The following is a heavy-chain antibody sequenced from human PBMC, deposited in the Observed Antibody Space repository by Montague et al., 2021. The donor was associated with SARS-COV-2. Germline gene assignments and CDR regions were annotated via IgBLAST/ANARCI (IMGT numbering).Heavy chain of an antibody. J-gene: IGHJ6*02. CDR1: GGSIGSSCYY. V-gene: IGHV4-39*01. Sequence: SETLSLTCTVSGGSIGSSCYYWGWIRQPPGKGLEWIGSIYYSGSTYYNPFLKSRVTISVDTSKNQFSLKLSSVTAADAAVYYCARHYGVVVPAAIYYYYGMDVWGQGTPVTVSS. CDR2: IYYSGST. D-gene: IGHD2-2*02. CDR3: ARHYGVVVPAAIYYYYGMDV.